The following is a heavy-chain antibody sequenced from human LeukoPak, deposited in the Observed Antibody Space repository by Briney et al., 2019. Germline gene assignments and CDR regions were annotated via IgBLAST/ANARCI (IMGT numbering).Heavy chain of an antibody. D-gene: IGHD2-15*01. Sequence: PSETLSLTCTVSGYSISSGYYWDWIRQPPGRGLEWIGSIYHSGNTYYNPSLKGRVTISVDKSKNQFSLRLSSVTAADTAVYYCAREYSWYYFDYWGQGTLVTVSS. CDR3: AREYSWYYFDY. J-gene: IGHJ4*02. CDR2: IYHSGNT. V-gene: IGHV4-38-2*02. CDR1: GYSISSGYY.